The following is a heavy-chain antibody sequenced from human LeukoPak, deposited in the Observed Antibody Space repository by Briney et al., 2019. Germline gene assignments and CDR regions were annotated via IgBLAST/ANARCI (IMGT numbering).Heavy chain of an antibody. J-gene: IGHJ5*02. CDR3: AREEITYYDFWSGYSTFNWFDP. D-gene: IGHD3-3*01. V-gene: IGHV1-2*06. Sequence: ASVKVSCKASGYTFTGYYMHWVRQVPGQGLEWRGRINPNSGGTNYAQKFQGRVTMTRDTSISTAYMELSRLRSDDTAVYYCAREEITYYDFWSGYSTFNWFDPWGQGTLVTVSS. CDR1: GYTFTGYY. CDR2: INPNSGGT.